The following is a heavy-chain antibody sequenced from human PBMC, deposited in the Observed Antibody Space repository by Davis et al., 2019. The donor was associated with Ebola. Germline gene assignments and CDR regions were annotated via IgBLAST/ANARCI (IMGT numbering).Heavy chain of an antibody. Sequence: AASVKVSCKASGYTFTNYYMHWVRQAPGQGLEWMGMINPNDGRTIYAQKFQGRMTLTTDTSTSTAYMELESLRSDDTAVYYCVRSTYDILIDFDFWGQGTLVTVSS. CDR3: VRSTYDILIDFDF. CDR1: GYTFTNYY. D-gene: IGHD3-9*01. CDR2: INPNDGRT. V-gene: IGHV1-46*01. J-gene: IGHJ4*02.